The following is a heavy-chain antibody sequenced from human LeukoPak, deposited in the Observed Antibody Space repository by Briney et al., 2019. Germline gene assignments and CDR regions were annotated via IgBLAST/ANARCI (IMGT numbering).Heavy chain of an antibody. Sequence: SVKVSCKASGGTFSSYAIRWVRQAPGQGLEWMGRIIPIFGTANYAQKFQGRVTITTDESTSTAYMELSSLSSEDTAVYYCARGREQYYDSSGSFDYWGQGTLVTVSS. D-gene: IGHD3-22*01. V-gene: IGHV1-69*05. CDR2: IIPIFGTA. CDR1: GGTFSSYA. J-gene: IGHJ4*02. CDR3: ARGREQYYDSSGSFDY.